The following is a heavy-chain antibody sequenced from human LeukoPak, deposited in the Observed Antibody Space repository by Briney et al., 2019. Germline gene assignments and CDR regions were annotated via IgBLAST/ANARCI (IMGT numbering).Heavy chain of an antibody. CDR3: VSTATFDH. V-gene: IGHV3-7*05. CDR1: GFTFSLYW. D-gene: IGHD1-26*01. Sequence: GGSLRLSCVASGFTFSLYWMSWVRQAPGKGLEWVANIKQDGSEKYYVDSVKGRFTISRDNTKSSMYLQMNSLRAEDTAVYYCVSTATFDHWGQGSLVTVSS. CDR2: IKQDGSEK. J-gene: IGHJ4*02.